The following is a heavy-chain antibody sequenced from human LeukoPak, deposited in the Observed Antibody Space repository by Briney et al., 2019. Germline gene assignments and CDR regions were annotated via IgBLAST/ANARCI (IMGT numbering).Heavy chain of an antibody. CDR1: GGSISSSSYY. J-gene: IGHJ6*02. D-gene: IGHD4-17*01. CDR3: AGDYGDYSHYYYYYGMDV. Sequence: PSETLSLTCTVSGGSISSSSYYWGWIRQPPGKGLEWIVSIYYSGSTYYNPSLKSRVTISVDTSENQFSLKLSSVTAADTAVYYCAGDYGDYSHYYYYYGMDVWGQGTTVTVSS. CDR2: IYYSGST. V-gene: IGHV4-39*02.